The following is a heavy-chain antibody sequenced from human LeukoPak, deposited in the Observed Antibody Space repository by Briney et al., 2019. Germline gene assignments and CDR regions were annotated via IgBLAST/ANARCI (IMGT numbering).Heavy chain of an antibody. J-gene: IGHJ3*02. CDR1: GGSISSSSYY. CDR2: IYYSGST. Sequence: SETLSLTCTVSGGSISSSSYYWGWIRQPPGKGLEWIGSIYYSGSTYYNPSLKSRVTISVDTSKNQFSLKLSSVTAADTAVYYCARHASGSYAASAFDIWGQGTMVTVSS. V-gene: IGHV4-39*01. CDR3: ARHASGSYAASAFDI. D-gene: IGHD1-26*01.